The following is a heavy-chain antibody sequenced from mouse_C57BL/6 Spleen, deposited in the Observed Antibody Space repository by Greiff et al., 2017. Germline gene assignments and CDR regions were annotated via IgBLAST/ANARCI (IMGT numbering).Heavy chain of an antibody. V-gene: IGHV1-19*01. Sequence: EVQLQQSGPVLVKPGASVKMSCKASGYTFTDYYMNWVKQSHGKSLEWIGVINPYNGGTSYNQKFKGKATLTVDKSSSTAYMELNSLTSEDSAVYYCARGDDGFDYWGQGTTLTVSS. J-gene: IGHJ2*01. D-gene: IGHD2-12*01. CDR1: GYTFTDYY. CDR3: ARGDDGFDY. CDR2: INPYNGGT.